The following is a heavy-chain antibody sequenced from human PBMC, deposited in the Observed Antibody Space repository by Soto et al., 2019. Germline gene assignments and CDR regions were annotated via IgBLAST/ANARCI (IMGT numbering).Heavy chain of an antibody. CDR2: IYYSGST. V-gene: IGHV4-31*03. D-gene: IGHD3-3*01. CDR3: ARVSTICGVLTSYYFDY. CDR1: GGSISSGGYY. Sequence: SETLSLTCTVSGGSISSGGYYWSWIRQHPGKGLEWIGYIYYSGSTYYNPTLKSRVTISVDTSKNQFSLKLSSVTAADTAVYYCARVSTICGVLTSYYFDYRGQGTLVTVSS. J-gene: IGHJ4*02.